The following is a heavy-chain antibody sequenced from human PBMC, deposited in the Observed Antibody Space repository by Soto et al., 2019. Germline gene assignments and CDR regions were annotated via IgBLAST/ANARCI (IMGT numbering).Heavy chain of an antibody. CDR2: FDPEDGET. D-gene: IGHD2-2*01. CDR3: YIVVVPAAKWEFDY. CDR1: GYTLTELS. V-gene: IGHV1-24*01. Sequence: ASEKVSCKVSGYTLTELSMHWVRQAPGKGLEWMGGFDPEDGETIYAQKFQGRVTMTEDTSTDTAYMELSSLRSEDTAVYYCYIVVVPAAKWEFDYWGQGTLVTVSS. J-gene: IGHJ4*02.